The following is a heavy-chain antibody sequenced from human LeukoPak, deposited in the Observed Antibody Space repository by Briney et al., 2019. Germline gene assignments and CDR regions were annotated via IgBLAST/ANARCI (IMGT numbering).Heavy chain of an antibody. CDR2: MSPNSGDT. Sequence: VASVKVSCKASGYTFTTHDINWVRQDTGQGLEWLGWMSPNSGDTGYAQKFQGRVTMTSDSSISTAYMELSSLRSEDTAIYYCVRTPPNWGFDYWGQGTLVTVSS. V-gene: IGHV1-8*01. CDR3: VRTPPNWGFDY. D-gene: IGHD7-27*01. J-gene: IGHJ4*02. CDR1: GYTFTTHD.